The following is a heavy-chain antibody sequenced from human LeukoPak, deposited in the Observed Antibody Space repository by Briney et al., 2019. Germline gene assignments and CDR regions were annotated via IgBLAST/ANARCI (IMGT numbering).Heavy chain of an antibody. J-gene: IGHJ4*02. CDR3: ARGGYYDSSGYYSGPDY. V-gene: IGHV3-74*01. CDR2: INTDGSST. CDR1: GFTFSSYW. Sequence: GGSLRLSCAASGFTFSSYWMHWVRQAPGKGLVWVSRINTDGSSTSYADSVKGRFTISRDNAKNTLYLQMNSLRAEDTAVYYCARGGYYDSSGYYSGPDYWGQGTLVTVSS. D-gene: IGHD3-22*01.